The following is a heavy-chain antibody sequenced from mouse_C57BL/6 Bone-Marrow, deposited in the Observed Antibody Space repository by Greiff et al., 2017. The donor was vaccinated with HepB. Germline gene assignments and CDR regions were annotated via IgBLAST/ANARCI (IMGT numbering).Heavy chain of an antibody. D-gene: IGHD2-3*01. J-gene: IGHJ4*01. Sequence: QVQLQQSGPELVKPGASVKISCKASGYTFTDYYINWVKQRPGQGLEWIGWIFPGSGSTYYNEKFKGKATLTVDKSSSTAYMLLSSLTSENSAVYFCARMGMRGWLLRGDAMDYWGQGTSVTVSS. V-gene: IGHV1-75*01. CDR3: ARMGMRGWLLRGDAMDY. CDR1: GYTFTDYY. CDR2: IFPGSGST.